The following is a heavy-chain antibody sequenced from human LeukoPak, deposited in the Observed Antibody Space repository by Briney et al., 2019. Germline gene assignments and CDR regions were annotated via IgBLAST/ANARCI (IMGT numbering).Heavy chain of an antibody. CDR1: GGTFSSYA. V-gene: IGHV1-2*06. J-gene: IGHJ4*02. CDR3: AISTSPYVIEVWTNGPLDY. D-gene: IGHD3-22*01. Sequence: EASVKVSCKASGGTFSSYAISWVRQAPGQGLEWMGRINPKSGGTNYAQEFQGRVTMTRDTSINTAYMELSRVRSDDTAVYYCAISTSPYVIEVWTNGPLDYWGQGTLVTVSS. CDR2: INPKSGGT.